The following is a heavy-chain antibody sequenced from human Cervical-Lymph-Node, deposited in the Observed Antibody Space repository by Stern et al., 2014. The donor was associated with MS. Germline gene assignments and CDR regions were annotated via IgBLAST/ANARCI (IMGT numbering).Heavy chain of an antibody. D-gene: IGHD3-10*01. J-gene: IGHJ4*02. Sequence: VPLLESGGGVVQPGRALSLSCVVSGFTFSTYAMHWVRQAPGKGLEWVAFVSYDGTQRNSTDSVKARFTISRDNSKNTLYLHMNSLRDEDTAVYFCARGGRGVGLEYWGQGALVTVSS. V-gene: IGHV3-30-3*01. CDR2: VSYDGTQR. CDR3: ARGGRGVGLEY. CDR1: GFTFSTYA.